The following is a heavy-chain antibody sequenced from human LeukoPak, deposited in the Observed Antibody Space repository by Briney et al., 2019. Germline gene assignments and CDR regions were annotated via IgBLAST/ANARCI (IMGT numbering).Heavy chain of an antibody. CDR3: ATYGSGWHLTY. CDR2: IDRDATVM. CDR1: GITFSRSS. Sequence: GGSLRLSCAASGITFSRSSMNWVRQAPGKGLEWVSFIDRDATVMYYADSVRGRFIISRDNARNSLFLQMNSLGVEDTAVYFCATYGSGWHLTYWGQGTLVTVSS. J-gene: IGHJ4*02. D-gene: IGHD6-19*01. V-gene: IGHV3-48*01.